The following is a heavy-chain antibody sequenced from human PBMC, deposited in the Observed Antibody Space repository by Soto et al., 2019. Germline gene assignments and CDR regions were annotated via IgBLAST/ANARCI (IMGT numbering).Heavy chain of an antibody. V-gene: IGHV3-23*01. CDR3: AKDFLIAVAGTYFDY. CDR2: ISGSGVNT. D-gene: IGHD6-19*01. J-gene: IGHJ4*02. Sequence: PGGSLRLSCAASGFTFSAYAMSWVRQAPGKGLEWVSAISGSGVNTYYADSVKGRFTISRDNSKNTLYLQMNSLRAEDTAVYYCAKDFLIAVAGTYFDYWGQGTLVTVSS. CDR1: GFTFSAYA.